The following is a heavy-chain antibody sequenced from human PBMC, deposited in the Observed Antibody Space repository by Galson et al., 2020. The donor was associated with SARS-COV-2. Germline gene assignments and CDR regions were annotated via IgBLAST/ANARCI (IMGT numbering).Heavy chain of an antibody. CDR1: GFTFSSYS. CDR3: ARDTSYDFWSGYSPTLDY. V-gene: IGHV3-21*01. CDR2: ISSSSSYI. D-gene: IGHD3-3*01. Sequence: NSGGSLRLSCAASGFTFSSYSMNWVRQAPGKGLEWVSSISSSSSYIYYADSVKGRFTISRDNAKNSLYLQMNSLRAEDTAVYYCARDTSYDFWSGYSPTLDYWGQGTLVTVSS. J-gene: IGHJ4*02.